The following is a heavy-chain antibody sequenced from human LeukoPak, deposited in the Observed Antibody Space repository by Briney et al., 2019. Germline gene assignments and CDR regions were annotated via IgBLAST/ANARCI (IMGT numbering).Heavy chain of an antibody. V-gene: IGHV4-39*07. J-gene: IGHJ6*03. CDR2: IYYSGST. CDR3: ARAGVGATEPGYYYYYMDV. Sequence: PSETLSLTCTVSGGSISSSSYYWGWIRQPPEKGLEWIGSIYYSGSTYYNPSLKSRVTISVDTSKNQFSLKLSSVTAAYTAVYYCARAGVGATEPGYYYYYMDVWGKGTTVTVSS. D-gene: IGHD1-26*01. CDR1: GGSISSSSYY.